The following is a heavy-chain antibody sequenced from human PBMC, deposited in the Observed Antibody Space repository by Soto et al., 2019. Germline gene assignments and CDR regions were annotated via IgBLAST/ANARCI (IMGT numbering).Heavy chain of an antibody. CDR1: GYTFTSYG. CDR3: ARDGRYSGSYGGYYFDY. J-gene: IGHJ4*02. V-gene: IGHV1-18*01. CDR2: ISAYNGNT. D-gene: IGHD1-26*01. Sequence: QVQLVQSGAEVKKPGASVKVSCKASGYTFTSYGISWVRQAPGQGLEWMGWISAYNGNTNYAQKIQGRVTMTTDTSTSTAYRELRSLRSDDTAVDYCARDGRYSGSYGGYYFDYWGQGTLVTVSS.